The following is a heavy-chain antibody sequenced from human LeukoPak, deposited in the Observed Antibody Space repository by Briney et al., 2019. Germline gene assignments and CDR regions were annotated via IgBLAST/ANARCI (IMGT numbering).Heavy chain of an antibody. CDR1: GGSISSYY. J-gene: IGHJ3*02. V-gene: IGHV4-59*01. D-gene: IGHD3-10*01. CDR3: ARFRITMVRGVNDAFDI. CDR2: IYYSGST. Sequence: SETLSLTCTVSGGSISSYYWSWIRQPPGKGLEWIGYIYYSGSTNYNPSLKSRVTISVDTSKNQFSLKLSSVTAADTAVYYCARFRITMVRGVNDAFDIWGQGTMVTVSS.